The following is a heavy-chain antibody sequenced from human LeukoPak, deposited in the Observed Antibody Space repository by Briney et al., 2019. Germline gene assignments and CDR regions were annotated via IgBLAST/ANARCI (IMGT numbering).Heavy chain of an antibody. J-gene: IGHJ4*02. D-gene: IGHD5-18*01. Sequence: SETLSLTCTVSGYSISSGYYWGWIRQPPGKGLEWIGYIYYSGSTNYNPSLKSRVTISVDTSKNQFSLKLSSVTAADTAVYYCARGGYSSGHDYWGQGTLVTVSS. CDR3: ARGGYSSGHDY. V-gene: IGHV4-38-2*02. CDR1: GYSISSGYY. CDR2: IYYSGST.